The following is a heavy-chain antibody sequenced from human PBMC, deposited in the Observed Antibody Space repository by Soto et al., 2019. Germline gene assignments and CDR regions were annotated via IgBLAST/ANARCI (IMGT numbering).Heavy chain of an antibody. D-gene: IGHD6-19*01. CDR2: ISWNSGSI. CDR1: GFTFDDYA. Sequence: EVQLVESGGGLVQPGRSLRLSCAASGFTFDDYAMHWVWQAPGKGLEWVSGISWNSGSIGYADSVKGRFTISRDNAKNSLYLQMNSLRAEDTALYYCAKSVEGSSGWYPAFDYWGQGTLVTVSS. J-gene: IGHJ4*02. V-gene: IGHV3-9*01. CDR3: AKSVEGSSGWYPAFDY.